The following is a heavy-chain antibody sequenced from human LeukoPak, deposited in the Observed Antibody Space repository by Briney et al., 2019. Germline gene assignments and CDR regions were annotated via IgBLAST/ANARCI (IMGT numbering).Heavy chain of an antibody. CDR3: ARGEVSWFDP. D-gene: IGHD2-8*01. CDR1: GGSISSYY. J-gene: IGHJ5*02. Sequence: PSETLSLTCTASGGSISSYYWSWIRQPPGKGLEWIGYIYYSGSTNYNPSLKSRVTISVDTSKNQFSLKLSSVTAADTAVYYCARGEVSWFDPWGQGTLVTVSS. V-gene: IGHV4-59*01. CDR2: IYYSGST.